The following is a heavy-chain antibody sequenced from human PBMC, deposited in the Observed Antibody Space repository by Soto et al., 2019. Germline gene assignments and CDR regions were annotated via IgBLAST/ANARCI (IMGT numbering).Heavy chain of an antibody. CDR3: ATQIVGATAFDI. J-gene: IGHJ3*02. V-gene: IGHV4-39*01. CDR1: GGSISSSSYY. CDR2: IYYSGST. Sequence: SETLSLTCTVSGGSISSSSYYWGWIRQPPGKGLEWIGSIYYSGSTYYNPSLKSRVTISLDTSKNQFSLKLSSVTAADTAVYYCATQIVGATAFDIWGQGTMVTVSS. D-gene: IGHD1-26*01.